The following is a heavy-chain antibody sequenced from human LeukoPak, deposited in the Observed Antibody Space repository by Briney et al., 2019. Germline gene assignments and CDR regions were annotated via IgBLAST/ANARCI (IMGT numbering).Heavy chain of an antibody. CDR2: ISYDGNDK. Sequence: PGGSLRLSCAASGFTFSSYGMHWVRQAPSKGLEWVAVISYDGNDKYYADSVRGRFTIPRDNSKNTLYLQMNSLRTEDTAVYYYAKEYYGSGRLSAVDCWGQGTLVTVSS. CDR3: AKEYYGSGRLSAVDC. V-gene: IGHV3-30*18. J-gene: IGHJ4*02. CDR1: GFTFSSYG. D-gene: IGHD3-10*01.